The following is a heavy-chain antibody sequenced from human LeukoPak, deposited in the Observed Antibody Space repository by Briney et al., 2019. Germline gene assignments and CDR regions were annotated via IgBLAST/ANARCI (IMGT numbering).Heavy chain of an antibody. Sequence: SETLSLTCTVSGGSISSYYWSWIRQPPGKGLGWVGYIYYSGSTNYNPSLKSRVTISVDTSKNQFSLKLSSVTAADTAVYYCAREYCTNGVCYWFDPWGQGTLVTVSS. CDR2: IYYSGST. V-gene: IGHV4-59*01. D-gene: IGHD2-8*01. CDR3: AREYCTNGVCYWFDP. J-gene: IGHJ5*02. CDR1: GGSISSYY.